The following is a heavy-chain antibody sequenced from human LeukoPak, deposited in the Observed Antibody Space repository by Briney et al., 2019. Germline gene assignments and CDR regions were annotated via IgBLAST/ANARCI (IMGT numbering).Heavy chain of an antibody. CDR1: GGTFSSYA. J-gene: IGHJ6*04. CDR3: ARGNSWSGPPGV. D-gene: IGHD3-3*01. CDR2: IIPIFGTA. V-gene: IGHV1-69*05. Sequence: SVKVSCKASGGTFSSYAISWVRQAPGQGLEWMGGIIPIFGTANYAQKFQGRVTITTDESTSTAYMELSSLRSEDTAVYYCARGNSWSGPPGVWGKGTTVTVSS.